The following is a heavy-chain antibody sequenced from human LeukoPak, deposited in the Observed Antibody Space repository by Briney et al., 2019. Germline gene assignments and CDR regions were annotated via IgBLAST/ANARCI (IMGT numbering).Heavy chain of an antibody. CDR2: ISGSGGST. J-gene: IGHJ4*02. CDR1: GFTFSSYA. Sequence: PGGSLRLSCAASGFTFSSYAMSWVRQAPGKGLEWVSAISGSGGSTYYADSVKGRFTISRDNSKNTLYLQMNSLRAEDTAVYYCAKGGLGSGNFSPPPFDYWGQGTLVTVSS. CDR3: AKGGLGSGNFSPPPFDY. D-gene: IGHD3-10*01. V-gene: IGHV3-23*01.